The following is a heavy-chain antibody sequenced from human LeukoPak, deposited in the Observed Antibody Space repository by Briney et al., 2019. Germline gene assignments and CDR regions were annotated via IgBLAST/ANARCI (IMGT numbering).Heavy chain of an antibody. CDR2: IIPIFGTA. V-gene: IGHV1-69*13. CDR1: GGTFSSYA. Sequence: VKVSCKASGGTFSSYAISWVRPAPGQGLEWMGGIIPIFGTANYAQKFQGRVTITADESTSTAYMELSSLRSEDTAVYYCARGPRYCSGGSCYSSFDYWGQGALVTVSS. CDR3: ARGPRYCSGGSCYSSFDY. J-gene: IGHJ4*02. D-gene: IGHD2-15*01.